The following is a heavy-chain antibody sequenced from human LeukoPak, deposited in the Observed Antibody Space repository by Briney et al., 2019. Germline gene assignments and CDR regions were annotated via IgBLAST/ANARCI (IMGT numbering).Heavy chain of an antibody. CDR1: EFTLSSYI. J-gene: IGHJ4*02. D-gene: IGHD4-17*01. CDR2: ISNNGGST. CDR3: VRSVTTLSDFHN. Sequence: GGSLRLSCLASEFTLSSYIMHWVRQAPGKGLEYVSVISNNGGSTYYADSVKGRFTISRDNSKNTLYLQMNSLRPEDTAVYYCVRSVTTLSDFHNWGQGTLVTVSS. V-gene: IGHV3-64D*09.